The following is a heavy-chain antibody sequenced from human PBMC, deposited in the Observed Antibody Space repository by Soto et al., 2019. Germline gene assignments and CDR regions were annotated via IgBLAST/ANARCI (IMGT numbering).Heavy chain of an antibody. CDR3: ARSPAPSYYYDSSGYYVPFDY. Sequence: SVKVSCKASGGTFSSYAISWVRQAPGQGLEWMGGIIPIFGTANYAQKFQGRVTITADESTSTAYMELSSLRSEDTAVYYCARSPAPSYYYDSSGYYVPFDYWGQGTLVTVSS. CDR2: IIPIFGTA. D-gene: IGHD3-22*01. V-gene: IGHV1-69*13. CDR1: GGTFSSYA. J-gene: IGHJ4*02.